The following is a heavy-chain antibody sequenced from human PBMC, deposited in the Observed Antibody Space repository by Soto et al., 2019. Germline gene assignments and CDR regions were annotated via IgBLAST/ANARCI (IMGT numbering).Heavy chain of an antibody. J-gene: IGHJ4*02. V-gene: IGHV4-39*01. Sequence: PSETLSLTCTVSVGSISSGGYYWSWIRQHPGKGLEWIGYIYYSGSTYYNPSLKSRVTISVDTSKNQFSLKLSSVTAADTAVYYCARQIRQPGAYADYWGQGDLLTVSS. D-gene: IGHD4-17*01. CDR3: ARQIRQPGAYADY. CDR2: IYYSGST. CDR1: VGSISSGGYY.